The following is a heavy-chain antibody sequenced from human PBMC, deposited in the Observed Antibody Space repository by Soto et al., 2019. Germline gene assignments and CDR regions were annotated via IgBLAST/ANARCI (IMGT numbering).Heavy chain of an antibody. Sequence: PGGNLRLSCAASGLSFSYYAMSWVRRTPGKGLELVSHISRSGDTTYYADSVKGRFTVSRDNSKNTVYLQMNRLRTEDSAVYYGPRSFLCLNSSDHWAQGALVTVFS. J-gene: IGHJ4*02. D-gene: IGHD3-16*01. CDR3: PRSFLCLNSSDH. CDR1: GLSFSYYA. CDR2: ISRSGDTT. V-gene: IGHV3-23*01.